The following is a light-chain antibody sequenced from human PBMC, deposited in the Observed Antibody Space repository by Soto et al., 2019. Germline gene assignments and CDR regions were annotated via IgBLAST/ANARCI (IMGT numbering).Light chain of an antibody. CDR2: GAS. V-gene: IGKV3-15*01. Sequence: ELVMTQSPATLSVSPGERATLSCRASQSGSSNLAWYQQKPGQAPSLLLYGASTSATGIPARFSGSGSGTEFTITISSLPSEDFAVYSCQQDNNWPPVWKFGQGTQVEVK. CDR3: QQDNNWPPVWK. J-gene: IGKJ1*01. CDR1: QSGSSN.